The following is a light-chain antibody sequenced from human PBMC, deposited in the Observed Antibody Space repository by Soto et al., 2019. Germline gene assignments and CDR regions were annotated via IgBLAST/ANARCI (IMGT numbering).Light chain of an antibody. V-gene: IGLV1-51*01. CDR3: QSYDGTLSGSYV. CDR2: DDN. Sequence: QSVLTQPPSVSAAPGQKVTISCSGSSSNIGGNSVSWYQQLPGTAPKLLIYDDNKRPSGIPDRFSGSKSGTSATLGITGFQTGDEADYYCQSYDGTLSGSYVFGIGTKVTVL. J-gene: IGLJ1*01. CDR1: SSNIGGNS.